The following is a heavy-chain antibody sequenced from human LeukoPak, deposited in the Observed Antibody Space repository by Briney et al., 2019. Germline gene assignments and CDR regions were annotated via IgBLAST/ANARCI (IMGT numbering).Heavy chain of an antibody. CDR2: MNPNSGNT. D-gene: IGHD2-15*01. CDR3: ARAGGYCGRISCPYYFDY. Sequence: ASVKVSCKASGGTSSSYAINWVRQATGQGLEGMGWMNPNSGNTGYAQKFQGRVTMTRNTSISTAYMELSSLRSEDTAMYYCARAGGYCGRISCPYYFDYWGQGSLVAVSS. J-gene: IGHJ4*02. CDR1: GGTSSSYA. V-gene: IGHV1-8*02.